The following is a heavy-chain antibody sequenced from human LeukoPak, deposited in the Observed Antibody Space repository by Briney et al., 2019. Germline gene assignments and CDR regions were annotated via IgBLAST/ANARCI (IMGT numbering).Heavy chain of an antibody. CDR2: ISPGGGTT. V-gene: IGHV3-23*01. J-gene: IGHJ4*02. Sequence: TGGSLRLSCAVSGLAFGSEAMSWVRQSPARGLEWVASISPGGGTTYYADYVKGRFTISRDNSNNSLFVQMNSLRAEDTAVYFCAKSRSGGANWALQIFDNWGQGTLVTVSS. CDR3: AKSRSGGANWALQIFDN. D-gene: IGHD1-1*01. CDR1: GLAFGSEA.